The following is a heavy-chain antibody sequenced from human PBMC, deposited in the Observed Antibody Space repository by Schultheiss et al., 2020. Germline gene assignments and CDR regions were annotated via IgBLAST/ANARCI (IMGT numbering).Heavy chain of an antibody. Sequence: GGSLRISCAASGFTFSSYSMNWVRQAPGKGLEWVSAISGSGGSTYYADSVKGRFTISRDNSKNTLYLQVNSLRAEDTAVYSCARLGYCSGSSCFYGMDVWGQGTTVTVSS. D-gene: IGHD2-15*01. CDR1: GFTFSSYS. V-gene: IGHV3-23*01. J-gene: IGHJ6*02. CDR2: ISGSGGST. CDR3: ARLGYCSGSSCFYGMDV.